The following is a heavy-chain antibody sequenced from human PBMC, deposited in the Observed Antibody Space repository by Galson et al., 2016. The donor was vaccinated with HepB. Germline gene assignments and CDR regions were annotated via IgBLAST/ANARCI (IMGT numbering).Heavy chain of an antibody. V-gene: IGHV3-30*18. CDR3: VKDGGVADYGGARFDY. J-gene: IGHJ4*02. Sequence: SLRLSCAASGFTFTSYGMHWVRQAPGKGPEWVAVISYGGNNRYYGDSVKGRFTISRDNSKNTLFLHMNSLRAEDMAVYYCVKDGGVADYGGARFDYWGQGTPVTVSS. CDR1: GFTFTSYG. CDR2: ISYGGNNR. D-gene: IGHD4/OR15-4a*01.